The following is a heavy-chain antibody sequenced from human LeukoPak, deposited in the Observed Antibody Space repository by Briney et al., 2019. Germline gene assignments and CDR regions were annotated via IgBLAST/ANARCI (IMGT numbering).Heavy chain of an antibody. CDR2: INHSGST. Sequence: PSETLSLTCAVYGGSFSGYYWSWIRQPPGKGLEWIGEINHSGSTNYNPSLKSRVTISVDTSKNQFSLKLSSVTAADTAVYYCARGYLPHPPPYSRGGPPPGVYYFDYWGQGTLVTVSS. V-gene: IGHV4-34*01. D-gene: IGHD6-19*01. J-gene: IGHJ4*02. CDR3: ARGYLPHPPPYSRGGPPPGVYYFDY. CDR1: GGSFSGYY.